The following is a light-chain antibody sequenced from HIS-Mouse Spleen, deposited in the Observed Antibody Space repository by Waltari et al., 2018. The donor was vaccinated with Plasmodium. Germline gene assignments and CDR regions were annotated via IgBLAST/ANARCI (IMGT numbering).Light chain of an antibody. CDR1: SSDVGGYNY. CDR3: SSYAGSNNLV. Sequence: QSALTQPPSASGSPGQSVTISCTGTSSDVGGYNYVSWYQQHPGKAPKLMIYEVSNRPSGFPARFSGSKSGNTASLTVSGLQAEDEADYYCSSYAGSNNLVVGGGTKLTVL. J-gene: IGLJ2*01. V-gene: IGLV2-8*01. CDR2: EVS.